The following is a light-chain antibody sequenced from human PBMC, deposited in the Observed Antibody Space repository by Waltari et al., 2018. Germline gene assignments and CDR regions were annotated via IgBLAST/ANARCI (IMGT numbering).Light chain of an antibody. V-gene: IGLV2-23*01. J-gene: IGLJ1*01. CDR3: YSYAGSSV. CDR2: EGD. Sequence: QSALTQPASVSGSPGQSITISCTGTTSDIENFNLVSWYQQHPGKAPKLIIYEGDKRPSGVSDRLTVSKSGNTASLTISGLQAEDEADYFCYSYAGSSVFETGTKVTVL. CDR1: TSDIENFNL.